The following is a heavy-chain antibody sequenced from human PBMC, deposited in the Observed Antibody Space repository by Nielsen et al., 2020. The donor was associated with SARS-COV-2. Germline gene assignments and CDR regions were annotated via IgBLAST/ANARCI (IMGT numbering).Heavy chain of an antibody. V-gene: IGHV3-15*01. CDR2: IKSKTDGGTT. Sequence: WIRQPPGKGLEWVGRIKSKTDGGTTGYAAPVKGRFTISRDDSKNTLYLQMNSLRAEDTAVYYCAKLRDLYGSGSYLDYWGQGTLVTVSS. J-gene: IGHJ4*02. CDR3: AKLRDLYGSGSYLDY. D-gene: IGHD3-10*01.